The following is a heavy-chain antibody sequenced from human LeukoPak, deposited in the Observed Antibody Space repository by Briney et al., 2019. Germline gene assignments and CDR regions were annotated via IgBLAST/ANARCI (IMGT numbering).Heavy chain of an antibody. CDR1: GFTFSSYG. J-gene: IGHJ4*02. CDR2: IWYDGSNK. D-gene: IGHD6-19*01. Sequence: PGRSLRLSCAASGFTFSSYGMHWVRQAPGKGLEWVAVIWYDGSNKYYADSVKGRFTISRDNSKNMLFLQMNSLRAEDTAVYYCVASTYSQRNYFDVWGQGTLVTVSS. CDR3: VASTYSQRNYFDV. V-gene: IGHV3-33*01.